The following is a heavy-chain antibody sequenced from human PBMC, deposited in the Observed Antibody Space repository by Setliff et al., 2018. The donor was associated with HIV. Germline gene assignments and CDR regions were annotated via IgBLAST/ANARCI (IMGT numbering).Heavy chain of an antibody. CDR1: GGPLSGHY. Sequence: LSLTCAVYGGPLSGHYWSWIRQPPRQGLEWIGETSHSGKTNYNPSPKSRVTISVDTSKNQFSLKLTSVTAADTAVYYCVTSSSWSSRLNFWGPGMLVTVSS. V-gene: IGHV4-34*01. D-gene: IGHD2-2*01. CDR3: VTSSSWSSRLNF. CDR2: TSHSGKT. J-gene: IGHJ4*02.